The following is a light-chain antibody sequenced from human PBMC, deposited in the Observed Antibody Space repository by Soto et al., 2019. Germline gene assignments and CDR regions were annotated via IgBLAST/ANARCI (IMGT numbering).Light chain of an antibody. J-gene: IGKJ4*01. CDR2: STS. Sequence: EIGMTQSPATLSVSPGERATLSCRASQSVYNNLAWYQQNPGQAPRLLIYSTSTRATGIPARFSGSGSGTEFTLTISSLQSEDFAVYYCQQYSVWPLTFGGGTKVEIK. CDR1: QSVYNN. CDR3: QQYSVWPLT. V-gene: IGKV3-15*01.